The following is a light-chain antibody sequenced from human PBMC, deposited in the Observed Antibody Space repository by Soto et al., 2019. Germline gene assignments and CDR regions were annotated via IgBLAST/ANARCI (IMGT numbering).Light chain of an antibody. CDR1: SSDVGGYNS. CDR2: EVS. Sequence: LTQPASVSGSPGQSITISCTGTSSDVGGYNSVSWFQQHPSKAPKLIIYEVSHRPSGVSIRFSGSKSGNTASLTISGLQAEDEADYYCNSYRHSTTLVFGTGTKVTVL. CDR3: NSYRHSTTLV. V-gene: IGLV2-14*01. J-gene: IGLJ1*01.